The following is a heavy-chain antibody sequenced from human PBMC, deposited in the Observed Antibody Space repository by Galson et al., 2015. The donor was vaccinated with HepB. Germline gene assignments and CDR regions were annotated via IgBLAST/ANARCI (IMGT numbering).Heavy chain of an antibody. CDR2: IYYSGST. CDR1: GGSISSSSYY. Sequence: QVQLQASGPGLVKPSETLSLTCTVSGGSISSSSYYWGWIRQPPGKGLEWIGSIYYSGSTYYNPSLKSRVTISVDTSKNQFSLKLSSVTAADTAVYYCAKADHYYYYYMDVWGKGTTVTVSS. CDR3: AKADHYYYYYMDV. J-gene: IGHJ6*03. V-gene: IGHV4-39*07.